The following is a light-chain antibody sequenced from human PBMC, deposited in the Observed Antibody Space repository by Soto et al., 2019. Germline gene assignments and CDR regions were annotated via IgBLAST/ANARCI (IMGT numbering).Light chain of an antibody. CDR2: DVN. Sequence: QSALTQPRSVSGSPGQSVTISCTGTSSDVGGQYYVSWYQHHPRKGPKLIIYDVNKRPSGVPDRFSGSKSGNTATLTISGLQAEDESDYYCSSYAGSYTSYVFGTGTKVTVL. CDR3: SSYAGSYTSYV. J-gene: IGLJ1*01. CDR1: SSDVGGQYY. V-gene: IGLV2-11*01.